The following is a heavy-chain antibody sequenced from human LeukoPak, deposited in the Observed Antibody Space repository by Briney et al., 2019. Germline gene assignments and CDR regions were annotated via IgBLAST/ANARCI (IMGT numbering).Heavy chain of an antibody. CDR1: GYSFTSYW. D-gene: IGHD1-14*01. CDR2: IYPGDSDT. V-gene: IGHV5-51*01. Sequence: GESLKISCKGSGYSFTSYWIGWVRQMPGKGLGWMGIIYPGDSDTRYSPSFQGQVTISADKSISTAYLQWSSLKASDTAMYYCASPSPHLATPESFAFDIWGQGTMITVSS. CDR3: ASPSPHLATPESFAFDI. J-gene: IGHJ3*02.